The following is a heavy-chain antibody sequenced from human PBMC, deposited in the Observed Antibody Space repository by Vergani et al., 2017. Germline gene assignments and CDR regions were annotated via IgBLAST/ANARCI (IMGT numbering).Heavy chain of an antibody. D-gene: IGHD2-21*01. CDR2: IYYDGSKK. V-gene: IGHV3-33*01. Sequence: QVQLVESGGGVVQPGRSQRLSCTSSGFTFSTYAMHWVRQAPGKGMEWVAIIYYDGSKKYYADSVKGRFTISRDNSRNTLDLLMSSLSAEDTAIYYCVREGSYCGSTTCRNPSYIYYYHMDVWGEGTTVTVSS. J-gene: IGHJ6*03. CDR1: GFTFSTYA. CDR3: VREGSYCGSTTCRNPSYIYYYHMDV.